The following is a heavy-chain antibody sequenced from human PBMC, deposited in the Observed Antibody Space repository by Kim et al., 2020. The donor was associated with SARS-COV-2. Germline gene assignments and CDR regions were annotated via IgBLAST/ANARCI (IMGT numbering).Heavy chain of an antibody. CDR3: AKSPLTWASAFDS. Sequence: GVSLRLSCAASGFTLSTYAMSWVRLAPGKGLEWVSTITSGAGTYYIDSVKGRFTISRDNSKNTLYLQMNSLRAEDTAVYYCAKSPLTWASAFDSWGQGTL. J-gene: IGHJ4*02. D-gene: IGHD6-19*01. V-gene: IGHV3-23*01. CDR1: GFTLSTYA. CDR2: ITSGAGT.